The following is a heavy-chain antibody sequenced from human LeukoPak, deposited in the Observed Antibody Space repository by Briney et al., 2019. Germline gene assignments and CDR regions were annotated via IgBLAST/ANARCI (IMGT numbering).Heavy chain of an antibody. CDR2: INPNSGDT. CDR3: AGEYCSGGTCRQGFDY. J-gene: IGHJ4*02. V-gene: IGHV1-2*02. Sequence: ASVKVSCKASGYTFTGYYMHWGRQAPGQGLEYMGWINPNSGDTNHAQNFQGRVTLTRDTSISTAYMELSSLRSDDSALYYCAGEYCSGGTCRQGFDYWGQGTLVTVSS. CDR1: GYTFTGYY. D-gene: IGHD2-15*01.